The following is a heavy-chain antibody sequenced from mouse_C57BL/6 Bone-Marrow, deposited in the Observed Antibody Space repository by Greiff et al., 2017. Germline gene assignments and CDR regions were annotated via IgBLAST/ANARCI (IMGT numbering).Heavy chain of an antibody. CDR2: IYPGDGDT. CDR3: ARDYGSRNWYFDV. V-gene: IGHV1-82*01. J-gene: IGHJ1*03. CDR1: GYAFSSSW. Sequence: QVQLQQSGPELVKPGASVKISCKASGYAFSSSWMNWVKQRPGKGLEWIGRIYPGDGDTNYNGKFKGKATLTADKSSSTAYMQLSSLTSADSAVYFCARDYGSRNWYFDVWGTGTTVTVSS. D-gene: IGHD1-1*01.